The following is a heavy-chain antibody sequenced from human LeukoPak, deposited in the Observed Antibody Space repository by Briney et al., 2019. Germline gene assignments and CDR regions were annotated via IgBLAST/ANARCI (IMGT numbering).Heavy chain of an antibody. D-gene: IGHD1-26*01. Sequence: GASVTVSFKSSGYTFTNYGISWVRQAPGQGLEWMGWISAYNGNTDYAQKLQGRVTMTTDTSRSTAYMELRSLRSDDTAVYYCARDLVVGASPGYDYWGQGTLVTVSS. CDR3: ARDLVVGASPGYDY. V-gene: IGHV1-18*01. CDR2: ISAYNGNT. J-gene: IGHJ4*02. CDR1: GYTFTNYG.